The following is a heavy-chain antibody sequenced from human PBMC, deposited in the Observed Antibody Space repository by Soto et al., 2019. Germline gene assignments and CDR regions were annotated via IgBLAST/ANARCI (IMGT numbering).Heavy chain of an antibody. CDR3: ARGVDSWSGYLF. D-gene: IGHD3-3*01. J-gene: IGHJ4*02. CDR2: IHHSGST. V-gene: IGHV4-34*01. CDR1: GGSLDGYY. Sequence: QVHLQQWGAGRLKPSETLSLTCALYGGSLDGYYGSWIRQSPGKGLEWIGEIHHSGSTKYNPSLKSRVSLLVDTSTKQFSLKLTSVTAADRGVYYCARGVDSWSGYLFWGQGTPVTVSS.